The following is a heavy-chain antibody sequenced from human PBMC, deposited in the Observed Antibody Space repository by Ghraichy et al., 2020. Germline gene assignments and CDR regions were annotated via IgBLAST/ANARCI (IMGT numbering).Heavy chain of an antibody. J-gene: IGHJ4*02. CDR1: GFTFSSYS. D-gene: IGHD2-21*02. CDR3: ASAYCGGDCDGFDY. Sequence: GGPLRLSCAASGFTFSSYSMNWVRQAPGKGLEWVSYISSSSSTIYYADSVKGRFTISRDNAKNSLYLQMNSLRDEDTAVYYCASAYCGGDCDGFDYWGQGTLVTVSS. V-gene: IGHV3-48*02. CDR2: ISSSSSTI.